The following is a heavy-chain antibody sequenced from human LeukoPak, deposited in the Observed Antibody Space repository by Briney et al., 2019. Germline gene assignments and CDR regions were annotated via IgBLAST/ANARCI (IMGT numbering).Heavy chain of an antibody. CDR3: ARWREAQSEFDY. CDR1: GFIFSSYS. D-gene: IGHD3-3*01. CDR2: LKESGIEK. Sequence: GGSLRLSCAGSGFIFSSYSMGCVRQAPGKGLEFVAHLKESGIEKEYVDSVEGRFTISRDNGKNSLYLQMNSLRAEDTALYFFARWREAQSEFDYWGQGTHVIVSS. J-gene: IGHJ4*02. V-gene: IGHV3-7*01.